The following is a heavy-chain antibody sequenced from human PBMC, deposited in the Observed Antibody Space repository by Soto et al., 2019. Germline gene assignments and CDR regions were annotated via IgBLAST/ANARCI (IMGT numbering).Heavy chain of an antibody. J-gene: IGHJ4*02. Sequence: QVQLVESGGGVVQPGRSLSLSCAASGFTFSVLGMPGFGRAQGKGLEGVAVIWEDGSNKYYADSVRGRFTISRDNSKNTLYLQMNSLRAEDTAVYYCAAGRYFGDYWGQGTLVTVSS. CDR3: AAGRYFGDY. CDR1: GFTFSVLG. CDR2: IWEDGSNK. V-gene: IGHV3-33*03. D-gene: IGHD1-26*01.